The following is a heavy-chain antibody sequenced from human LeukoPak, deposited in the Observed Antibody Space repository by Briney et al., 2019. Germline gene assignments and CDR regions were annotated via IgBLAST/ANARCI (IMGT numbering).Heavy chain of an antibody. J-gene: IGHJ3*02. V-gene: IGHV4-4*07. CDR1: GGSISSYY. D-gene: IGHD5-18*01. Sequence: SETLSLTCAVSGGSISSYYWSWIRQPAGKGLEWIGRIYTSGSTNYNPSLKSRVTMSVDTSKNQFSLKLSSVTAADTAVYYCARPGYSYGKRGAFDIWGQGTMVTASS. CDR3: ARPGYSYGKRGAFDI. CDR2: IYTSGST.